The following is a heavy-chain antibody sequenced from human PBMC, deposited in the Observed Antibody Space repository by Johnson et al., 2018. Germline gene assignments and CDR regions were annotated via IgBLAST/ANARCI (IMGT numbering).Heavy chain of an antibody. CDR3: ARGQWRVPGYQYYMDV. CDR1: GFSFNVYS. Sequence: VQLVESGGGLVKPGGSLXLSXEASGFSFNVYSMTWVRQAPGKGLEWVSFIGAGSVHIHYADSVRGRFTISRDNAKNSLYLQMSALRVEDTAIYFCARGQWRVPGYQYYMDVWGKGTTVTVSS. D-gene: IGHD6-19*01. CDR2: IGAGSVHI. J-gene: IGHJ6*03. V-gene: IGHV3-21*06.